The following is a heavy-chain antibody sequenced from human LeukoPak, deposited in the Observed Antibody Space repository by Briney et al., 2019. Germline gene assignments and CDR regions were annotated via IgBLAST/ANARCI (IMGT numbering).Heavy chain of an antibody. CDR1: GFTFSSSW. CDR3: ARTCMVRGVITDAFDI. CDR2: ISSSSSYI. D-gene: IGHD3-10*01. J-gene: IGHJ3*02. V-gene: IGHV3-21*01. Sequence: GGSLRLSCAASGFTFSSSWMTWVRQAPGKGLEWVSSISSSSSYIYYADSVKGRFTISRDNAKNSLYLQMNSLRAEDTAVYYCARTCMVRGVITDAFDIWGQGTMVTVSS.